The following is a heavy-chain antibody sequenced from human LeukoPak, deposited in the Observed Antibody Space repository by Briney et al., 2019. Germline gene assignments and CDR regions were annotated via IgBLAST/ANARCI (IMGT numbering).Heavy chain of an antibody. V-gene: IGHV4-39*01. CDR2: IYYSGST. J-gene: IGHJ4*02. Sequence: PSETLSLTCTVSGGSISSSSYYWGWIRQPPGKGLEWIGSIYYSGSTYYNPSLKSRVTISVDTSKNQFSLKLSSVTAADTAVYYCARTYIAAAGTVDYWGQGTLVTVSS. D-gene: IGHD6-13*01. CDR1: GGSISSSSYY. CDR3: ARTYIAAAGTVDY.